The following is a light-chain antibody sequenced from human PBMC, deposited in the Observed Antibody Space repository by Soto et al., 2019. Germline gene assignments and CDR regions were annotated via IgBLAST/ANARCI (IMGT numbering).Light chain of an antibody. CDR1: SSNIGAGYD. CDR2: DNI. CDR3: QSYDSALSARYV. J-gene: IGLJ1*01. V-gene: IGLV1-40*01. Sequence: QSVLTQPPSVSVAPGQRVTISCTGSSSNIGAGYDVHWYQQRPGTAPKLLIFDNINRPSGVPDRFSGSKSGTSASLAITGLQAEDEGDYYCQSYDSALSARYVFGTGTKMTVL.